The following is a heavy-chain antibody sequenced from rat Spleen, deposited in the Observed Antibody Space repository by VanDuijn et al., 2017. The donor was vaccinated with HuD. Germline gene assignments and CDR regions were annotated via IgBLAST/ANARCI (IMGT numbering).Heavy chain of an antibody. J-gene: IGHJ3*01. CDR3: ARSVPGIPFAS. Sequence: QVQLKESGPGLVQPSQTLSLTCTVSGFSLTSNGVSWVRQPPGKGLEWIAAILSGGSTYYNSALKSRLSISRDTSKSQVFLKMNSLQTEDTAIYFCARSVPGIPFASWGQGTLVTVSS. CDR2: ILSGGST. CDR1: GFSLTSNG. V-gene: IGHV2S12*01. D-gene: IGHD1-4*01.